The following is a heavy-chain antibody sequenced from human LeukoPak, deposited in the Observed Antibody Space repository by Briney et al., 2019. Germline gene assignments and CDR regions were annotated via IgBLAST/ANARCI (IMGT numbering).Heavy chain of an antibody. D-gene: IGHD1-26*01. J-gene: IGHJ4*02. Sequence: GGSLRLPCAASGFTFSSYGMHWVRQAPGKGLEWVAVIWYDGSNKYYADSVKGRFTISRDNSKNTLYLQMNSLRAEDTAVYYCAAHHGELGYFDYWGQGTLVTVSS. V-gene: IGHV3-33*01. CDR1: GFTFSSYG. CDR3: AAHHGELGYFDY. CDR2: IWYDGSNK.